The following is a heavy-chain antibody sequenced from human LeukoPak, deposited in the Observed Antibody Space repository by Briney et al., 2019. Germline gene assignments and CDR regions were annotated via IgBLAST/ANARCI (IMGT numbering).Heavy chain of an antibody. CDR1: GFTFSSYG. Sequence: GGSLRLSCAASGFTFSSYGMHWVRQAPGKGLQWLTFLHSDGSDKNYAESVKGRFTISRDNSKNTVYLQMNSLRAEDTAVYYCAKDSGGRGWYSVDIWGQGTMVSVSS. CDR3: AKDSGGRGWYSVDI. D-gene: IGHD6-19*01. J-gene: IGHJ3*02. CDR2: LHSDGSDK. V-gene: IGHV3-30*02.